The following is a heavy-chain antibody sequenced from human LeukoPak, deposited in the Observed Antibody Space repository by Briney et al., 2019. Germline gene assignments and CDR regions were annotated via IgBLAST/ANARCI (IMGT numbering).Heavy chain of an antibody. D-gene: IGHD4-23*01. CDR2: IRTRVNSTTT. CDR3: SRGGAESGNSAFDI. J-gene: IGHJ3*02. Sequence: GGTLRLSCAVSGVTFSDYTMDWVRQAPGKGLEWVGRIRTRVNSTTTEYAATVKCKFTNTRDESKNSRYLRMSSLRTQDTRVYHCSRGGAESGNSAFDISGQGTMVTVSS. CDR1: GVTFSDYT. V-gene: IGHV3-72*01.